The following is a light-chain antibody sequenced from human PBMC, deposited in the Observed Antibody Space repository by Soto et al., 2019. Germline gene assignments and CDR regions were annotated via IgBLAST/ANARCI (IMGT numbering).Light chain of an antibody. CDR3: QQYDRYSFT. V-gene: IGKV1-5*03. CDR2: KAS. Sequence: DIQMTQSPSTLSASVGDRVTITCRASQSISSWLAWYQQKPGKAPKLLIYKASNLESGVPSRFSGSGSGTEFTLTISSLQPDDFATYSWQQYDRYSFTFGGGTKVDIK. J-gene: IGKJ4*01. CDR1: QSISSW.